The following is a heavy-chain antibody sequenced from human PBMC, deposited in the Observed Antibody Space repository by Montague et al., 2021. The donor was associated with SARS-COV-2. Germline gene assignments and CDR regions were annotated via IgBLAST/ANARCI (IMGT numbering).Heavy chain of an antibody. Sequence: SETLSLTCAVSGGSFSRSFLRRTRSPTGTGLGSAGFICFSKSSYSNPSPKSRVTISVDTSTNQFSLQLSSVTAADTAVYYCARHKGGEWLVRRSAFDIWGTVTMVSV. CDR2: ICFSKSS. J-gene: IGHJ3*02. CDR1: GGSFSRSF. V-gene: IGHV4-59*08. D-gene: IGHD6-19*01. CDR3: ARHKGGEWLVRRSAFDI.